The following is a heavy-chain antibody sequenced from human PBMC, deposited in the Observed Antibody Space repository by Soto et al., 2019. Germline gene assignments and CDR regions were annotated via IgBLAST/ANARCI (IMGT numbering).Heavy chain of an antibody. J-gene: IGHJ5*02. CDR3: ARAVGEKYNWFAP. D-gene: IGHD1-26*01. V-gene: IGHV4-59*01. CDR2: IYYSGST. Sequence: SETLSLTCTVSGGSISSYYWSWIRQPPGKGLEWIGYIYYSGSTNYNPSLKSRVTISVDTSKNQFSLKLSSVTAADPAVYYCARAVGEKYNWFAPGGQGTLVTVSS. CDR1: GGSISSYY.